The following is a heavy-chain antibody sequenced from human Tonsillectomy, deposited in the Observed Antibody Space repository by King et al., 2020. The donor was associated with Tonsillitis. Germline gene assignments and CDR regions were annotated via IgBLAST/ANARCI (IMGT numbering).Heavy chain of an antibody. CDR3: TRHDSSGYFGVVSYFDY. V-gene: IGHV3-49*03. D-gene: IGHD3-22*01. Sequence: VQLVESGGGLVQPGRSLRLSCTASGFTFGDYAMSWFRQAPGKGLEWVGFIRSKADGGTTEYAASVKGRFTISRDDSKSIAYLQMDSLKTEDTAVYYCTRHDSSGYFGVVSYFDYWGQGTLVTVSS. J-gene: IGHJ4*02. CDR1: GFTFGDYA. CDR2: IRSKADGGTT.